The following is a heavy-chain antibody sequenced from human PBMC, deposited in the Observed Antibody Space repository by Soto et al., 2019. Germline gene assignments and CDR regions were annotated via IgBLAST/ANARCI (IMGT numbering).Heavy chain of an antibody. CDR2: ISYDGSNK. CDR1: GFTFSSYG. J-gene: IGHJ3*02. V-gene: IGHV3-30*18. CDR3: AKDLETPRDAFDI. Sequence: GGSLRLSCAASGFTFSSYGMHWVRQAPGKGLEWVAVISYDGSNKYYADSVKGRFTISRDNSKNTLYLQMNSLRAEDTAVYYCAKDLETPRDAFDILGQGTMVTVSS.